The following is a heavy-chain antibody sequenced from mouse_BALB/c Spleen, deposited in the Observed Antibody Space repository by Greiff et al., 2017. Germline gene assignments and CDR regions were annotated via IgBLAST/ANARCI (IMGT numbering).Heavy chain of an antibody. Sequence: EVKLVESGGGLVQPGGSLKLSCAASGFTFSSYTMSWVRQTPEKRLEWVAYISNGGGSTYYPDTVKGRFTISRDNAKNTLYLQMSSLKSEDTAMYYCARHAYYGNSYAMDYWGQGTSVTVSS. CDR1: GFTFSSYT. D-gene: IGHD2-1*01. CDR2: ISNGGGST. CDR3: ARHAYYGNSYAMDY. V-gene: IGHV5-12-2*01. J-gene: IGHJ4*01.